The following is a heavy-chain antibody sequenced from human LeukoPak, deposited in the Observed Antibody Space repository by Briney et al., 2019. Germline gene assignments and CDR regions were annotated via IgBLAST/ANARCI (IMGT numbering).Heavy chain of an antibody. V-gene: IGHV3-21*01. Sequence: GGSLRLSCAASGFTFSVYSMNWVRQAPGKGLEWVSSISSSSRDIYYADSVKGRFTVSRDNAKNSLYLQMNSLRAEDTAVYYCAGDSRDTTMRFDYWGQGTLVTVSS. CDR1: GFTFSVYS. CDR3: AGDSRDTTMRFDY. D-gene: IGHD5-18*01. J-gene: IGHJ4*02. CDR2: ISSSSRDI.